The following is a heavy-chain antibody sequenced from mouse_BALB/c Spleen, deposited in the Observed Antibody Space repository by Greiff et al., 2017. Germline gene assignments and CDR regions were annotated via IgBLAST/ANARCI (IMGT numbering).Heavy chain of an antibody. Sequence: EVKVVESGGGLVQPGGSLKLSCAASGFTFSSYTMSWVRQTPEKRLEWVAYISNGGGSTYYPDTVKGRFTISRDNAKNTLYLQMSSLKSEDTAMYYCARYGSRNGYLDDWGAGTTVTVSS. CDR1: GFTFSSYT. J-gene: IGHJ1*01. V-gene: IGHV5-12-2*01. CDR2: ISNGGGST. CDR3: ARYGSRNGYLDD. D-gene: IGHD1-1*01.